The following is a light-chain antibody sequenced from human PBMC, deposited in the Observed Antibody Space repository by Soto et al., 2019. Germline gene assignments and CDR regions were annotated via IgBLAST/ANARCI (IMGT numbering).Light chain of an antibody. V-gene: IGLV2-23*02. J-gene: IGLJ3*02. CDR3: CSYGGRPWV. CDR2: EVS. Sequence: QSVLTQPASVSGSPGQSITISCTGTSSDVGSYNLVSWYQQHPGKAPKLMIYEVSKRPSGVSNRFSGSKSGNTASLTISGLQAEYEADYYCCSYGGRPWVFGGGTQLTVL. CDR1: SSDVGSYNL.